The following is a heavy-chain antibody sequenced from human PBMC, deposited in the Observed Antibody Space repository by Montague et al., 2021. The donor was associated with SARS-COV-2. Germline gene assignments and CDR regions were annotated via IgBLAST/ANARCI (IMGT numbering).Heavy chain of an antibody. D-gene: IGHD3-10*01. CDR1: GGSISSHF. Sequence: SETLSLTCTVSGGSISSHFWSFIRQPPGKGLEWIGYINSNGGTNDNPSLRSRLTMSVDTSKNQFSLQLRSMTPADTAVYFCARATSVRGAVSWFDPWGQGILVTVPS. J-gene: IGHJ5*02. CDR3: ARATSVRGAVSWFDP. CDR2: INSNGGT. V-gene: IGHV4-59*11.